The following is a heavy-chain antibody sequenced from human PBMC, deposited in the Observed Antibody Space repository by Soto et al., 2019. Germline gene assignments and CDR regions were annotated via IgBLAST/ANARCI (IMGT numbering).Heavy chain of an antibody. J-gene: IGHJ4*02. V-gene: IGHV3-11*01. CDR1: GFTFSDYY. D-gene: IGHD3-22*01. Sequence: GWSVRLSCSASGFTFSDYYTRFIRQGRGKGLDCIAYIDSTGSIISYADSLKGRFTNSRDNETNTLYLQMNSLRAEDTAVYYCARDLGYYDSSGYFDYWGQGTMVTVSS. CDR2: IDSTGSII. CDR3: ARDLGYYDSSGYFDY.